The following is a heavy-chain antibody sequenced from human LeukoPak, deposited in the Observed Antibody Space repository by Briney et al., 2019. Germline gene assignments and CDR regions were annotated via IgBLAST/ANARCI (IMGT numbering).Heavy chain of an antibody. J-gene: IGHJ5*02. D-gene: IGHD2-15*01. CDR1: GFTFSSYA. CDR2: INHSGST. V-gene: IGHV4-34*01. Sequence: PGGSLRLSCAASGFTFSSYAMSWIRQPPGKGLEWIGEINHSGSTNYNPSLKSRVTISVDTSKNQFSLKLSSVTAADTAVYYCAREPPDCSGGSCQDPNWFDPWGQGTLVTVSS. CDR3: AREPPDCSGGSCQDPNWFDP.